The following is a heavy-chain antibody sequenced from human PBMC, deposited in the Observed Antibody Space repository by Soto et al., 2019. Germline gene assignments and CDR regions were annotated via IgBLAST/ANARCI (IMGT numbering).Heavy chain of an antibody. J-gene: IGHJ4*02. Sequence: GGSLRLSCAASGFSLGSYGVHWVRQAPGKGLEWVAVIGFDGNNDYYADSVKGRFTISRDNAKNSLYLQMNSLRAEDTAVYYCARGDGGYSYEVYWGQATLVTVSS. CDR2: IGFDGNND. CDR1: GFSLGSYG. CDR3: ARGDGGYSYEVY. V-gene: IGHV3-33*01. D-gene: IGHD5-18*01.